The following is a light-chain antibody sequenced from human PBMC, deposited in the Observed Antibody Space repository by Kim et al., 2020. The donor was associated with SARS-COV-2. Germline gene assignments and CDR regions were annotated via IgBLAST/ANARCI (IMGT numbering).Light chain of an antibody. Sequence: EIVLTQSPGTLSLSPGERATLSCRASQSVSSSYLAWYQQKPGQAPRLLIYGASSRATGIPDRFSGSGSGTDFTLTISRLEPEDFAVYYCQQSLTFGGGTKVDIK. CDR2: GAS. J-gene: IGKJ4*01. CDR3: QQSLT. V-gene: IGKV3-20*01. CDR1: QSVSSSY.